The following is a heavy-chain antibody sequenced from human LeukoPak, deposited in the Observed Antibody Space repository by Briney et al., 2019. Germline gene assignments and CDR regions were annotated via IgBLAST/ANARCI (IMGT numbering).Heavy chain of an antibody. J-gene: IGHJ4*02. D-gene: IGHD1-26*01. CDR3: ARVRGASYIDS. V-gene: IGHV4-59*02. CDR2: IHYSGNT. CDR1: GASVTTYY. Sequence: PSETLSLTCTVSGASVTTYYWSWIRQPPGKGLESVAYIHYSGNTNFNPSLKSRVTMAIETSKNQNSLNLTSVTAADTAVYYCARVRGASYIDSWGQGTLVTVSS.